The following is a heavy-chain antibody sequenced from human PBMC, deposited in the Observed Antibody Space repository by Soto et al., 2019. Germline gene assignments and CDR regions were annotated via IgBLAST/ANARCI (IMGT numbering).Heavy chain of an antibody. V-gene: IGHV3-9*01. D-gene: IGHD1-26*01. Sequence: DVQLVESGGGLVQPGRSLRLSCAASGFTFDDYAMHWVRQAPGKGLEWVSGISWNSGSIGYADSVKGRFTISRDNAKNSLYLQMNSLRAEDTALYYCAKGATVGATGDDAFDIWGQGTMVTVSS. CDR2: ISWNSGSI. J-gene: IGHJ3*02. CDR3: AKGATVGATGDDAFDI. CDR1: GFTFDDYA.